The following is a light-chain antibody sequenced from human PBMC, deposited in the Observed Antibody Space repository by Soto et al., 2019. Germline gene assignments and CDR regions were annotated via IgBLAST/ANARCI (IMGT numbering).Light chain of an antibody. J-gene: IGKJ2*01. Sequence: EIVMTQSPAALSVSPGERATLSCRASQSISSYLAWYQQKPGQAPRLLIYGASTRATGIPARFSGSGSGTEFTLSISSLQSEDFAVYYCQQYNKWPYTFGQGTKLEIK. CDR2: GAS. CDR1: QSISSY. CDR3: QQYNKWPYT. V-gene: IGKV3-15*01.